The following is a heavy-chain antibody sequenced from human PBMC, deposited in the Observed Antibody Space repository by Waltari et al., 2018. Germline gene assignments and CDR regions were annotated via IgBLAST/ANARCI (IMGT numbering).Heavy chain of an antibody. D-gene: IGHD3-22*01. CDR3: ARVRADSSGYYYLDY. CDR1: GGSISSGGYY. J-gene: IGHJ4*02. CDR2: IYYGGST. Sequence: QVQLQESGPGLVKPSQTLSLTCTVSGGSISSGGYYWSWIRQHPGKGLAWIGYIYYGGSTCYNPSQKSLVTISVDTSKNQCSLKLSSVTAADAAVYYCARVRADSSGYYYLDYWGQGTLVTVSS. V-gene: IGHV4-31*01.